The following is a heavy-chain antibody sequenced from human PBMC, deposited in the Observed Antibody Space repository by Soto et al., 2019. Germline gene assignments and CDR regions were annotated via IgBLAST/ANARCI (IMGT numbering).Heavy chain of an antibody. J-gene: IGHJ3*02. CDR1: GYTFTSYA. D-gene: IGHD4-17*01. Sequence: VASVKVSCKASGYTFTSYAMHWVRQAPGQRLEWMGWISAGNGNTKYSQKFQGRVTITRDTSASTAYMELSSLRSEDTAVYYCAVYGRRRAFDIWGQGTMVTVAS. CDR2: ISAGNGNT. V-gene: IGHV1-3*01. CDR3: AVYGRRRAFDI.